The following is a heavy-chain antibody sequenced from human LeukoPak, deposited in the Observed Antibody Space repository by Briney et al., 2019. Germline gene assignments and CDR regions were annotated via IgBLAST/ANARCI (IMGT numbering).Heavy chain of an antibody. CDR2: ISSSGDST. V-gene: IGHV3-23*01. D-gene: IGHD4-11*01. J-gene: IGHJ5*02. Sequence: AGGSLRLSCAASGFTFRSYAVIWVRQAPGKGLEWVSIISSSGDSTYYADSVKGRFTFSRDNSKNTLSLQMSSLGADDTAVYYCAKVGTIETTEELNWFDPWGQGTLVTVSS. CDR1: GFTFRSYA. CDR3: AKVGTIETTEELNWFDP.